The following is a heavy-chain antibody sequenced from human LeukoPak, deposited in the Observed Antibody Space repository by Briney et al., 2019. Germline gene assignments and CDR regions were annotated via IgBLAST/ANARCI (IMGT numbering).Heavy chain of an antibody. Sequence: PGGSLRLSCAASGFTFSSYWMSWVRQAPEKGLEWVANIKQDGSEENFVDSVKGQFTISRDNAKKPLYLQMNSLRAEDTAVYYCARGSSAGASLRHDYWGQGTLVTVSS. J-gene: IGHJ4*02. CDR2: IKQDGSEE. CDR1: GFTFSSYW. V-gene: IGHV3-7*01. D-gene: IGHD1-26*01. CDR3: ARGSSAGASLRHDY.